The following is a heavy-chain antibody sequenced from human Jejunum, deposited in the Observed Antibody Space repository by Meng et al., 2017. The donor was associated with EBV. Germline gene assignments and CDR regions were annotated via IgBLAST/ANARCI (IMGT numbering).Heavy chain of an antibody. CDR1: GGSISSTDW. CDR2: ISHSGTT. D-gene: IGHD6-19*01. CDR3: AKNSGFSIGGDDY. V-gene: IGHV4-4*02. J-gene: IGHJ4*02. Sequence: QVQLQESGPGLVXPXXXXXLTXAVSGGSISSTDWWSWVRQPPGKGLEWIGEISHSGTTQYNPSLKSRVTISVDESKNQLSLRLTSVTAADTAVYYCAKNSGFSIGGDDYWGRGTLVTAPQ.